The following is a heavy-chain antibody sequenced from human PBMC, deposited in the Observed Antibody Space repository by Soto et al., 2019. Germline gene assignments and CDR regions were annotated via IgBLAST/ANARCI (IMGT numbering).Heavy chain of an antibody. J-gene: IGHJ3*02. Sequence: QVQLVQSGAEVKKPGASVKVSCKASGYTFTGYYMHWVRQAPGQGLEWMGWINPNSGGTNYAQKFQGWVTMPRDTSISTAYMELSRLRSDDTAVYYCVILGYYYDSSGADIWGQGTMVTVSS. CDR2: INPNSGGT. CDR1: GYTFTGYY. D-gene: IGHD3-22*01. CDR3: VILGYYYDSSGADI. V-gene: IGHV1-2*04.